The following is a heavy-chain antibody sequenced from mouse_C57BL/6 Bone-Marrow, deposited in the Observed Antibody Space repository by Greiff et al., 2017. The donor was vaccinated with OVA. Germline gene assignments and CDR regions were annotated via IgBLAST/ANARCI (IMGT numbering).Heavy chain of an antibody. CDR1: GYTFTSYW. V-gene: IGHV1-55*01. CDR3: ARRSSGYEVDY. J-gene: IGHJ2*01. CDR2: IYPGSGST. D-gene: IGHD3-2*02. Sequence: QVQLQQPGAELVKPGASVKMSCKASGYTFTSYWITWVKQRPGQGLEWIGDIYPGSGSTNYNEKFKSKAKLTVDTSSSTAYMQLSSLTSEDSAVYYCARRSSGYEVDYWGQGTTLTVSS.